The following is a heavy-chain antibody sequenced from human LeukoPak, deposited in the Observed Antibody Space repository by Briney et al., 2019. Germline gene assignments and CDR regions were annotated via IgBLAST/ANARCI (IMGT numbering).Heavy chain of an antibody. Sequence: SETLSLTCTVSGFSISTAYFWGWIRQPPGKGLEWIGSIHHGGNTNYAPSLESRVTISLDLSKNQFSLRLTSVTAADTAVYYCARDRSWIDFWGHGTLVTVSS. V-gene: IGHV4-38-2*02. CDR3: ARDRSWIDF. CDR1: GFSISTAYF. CDR2: IHHGGNT. D-gene: IGHD6-13*01. J-gene: IGHJ4*01.